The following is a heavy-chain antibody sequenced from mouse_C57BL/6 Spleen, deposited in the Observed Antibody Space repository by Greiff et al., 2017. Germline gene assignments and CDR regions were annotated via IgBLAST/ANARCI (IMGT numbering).Heavy chain of an antibody. V-gene: IGHV14-2*01. CDR1: GFNIKDYY. CDR3: ASRDYYGSSQYYFDY. D-gene: IGHD1-1*01. Sequence: VQLQQSGAELVKPGASVKLSCTASGFNIKDYYMHWVKQRTEQGLEWIGRIDPEDGETKYAPKFQGKATITADTSSNTAYLQLSSLTSEDTAVYYWASRDYYGSSQYYFDYWGQGTTLTVSS. J-gene: IGHJ2*01. CDR2: IDPEDGET.